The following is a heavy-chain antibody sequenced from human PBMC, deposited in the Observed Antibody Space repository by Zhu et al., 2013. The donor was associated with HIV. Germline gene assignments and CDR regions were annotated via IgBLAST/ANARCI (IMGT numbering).Heavy chain of an antibody. D-gene: IGHD2-21*01. J-gene: IGHJ4*02. Sequence: QVQLEQSGAEVRKPGASVKVSCKSSGYTFTNYDIYWVRQATGQGLEWMGWMNPNSGNTGYAQKFQGRVTMTRNTSINTAYMELSTLRSEDTAVYYCARGRDADGFIYGYWGQGTLVTVSS. CDR1: GYTFTNYD. CDR3: ARGRDADGFIYGY. V-gene: IGHV1-8*01. CDR2: MNPNSGNT.